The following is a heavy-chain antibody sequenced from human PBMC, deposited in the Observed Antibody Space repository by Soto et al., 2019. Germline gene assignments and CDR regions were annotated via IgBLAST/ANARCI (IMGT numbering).Heavy chain of an antibody. J-gene: IGHJ6*03. Sequence: PGGSLRLSCAASGFTFSSYSMHWVRQAPGKGLERVAVISYDGSNKYYADSVKGRFTISRDNSKNTLYLQMNSLRAEDTAVYYCAKDGYDFWSGYYRRYYYYYMDVWGKGTTVTVSS. V-gene: IGHV3-30*18. D-gene: IGHD3-3*01. CDR1: GFTFSSYS. CDR2: ISYDGSNK. CDR3: AKDGYDFWSGYYRRYYYYYMDV.